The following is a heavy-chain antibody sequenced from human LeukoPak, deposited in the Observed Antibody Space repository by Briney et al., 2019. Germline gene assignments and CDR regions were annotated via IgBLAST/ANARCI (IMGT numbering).Heavy chain of an antibody. J-gene: IGHJ6*02. Sequence: GGSLRLSCAASGFTFRSYAMHWVRQAPGKGLEWVALIRSDEVSKYYAESVKDRFTVSRDNSKNTLFLQMNSLRVEDTAIYYCAKDRSGPRTYQKSLDVWGQGTTVTFSS. CDR1: GFTFRSYA. CDR3: AKDRSGPRTYQKSLDV. V-gene: IGHV3-30*02. D-gene: IGHD2-2*01. CDR2: IRSDEVSK.